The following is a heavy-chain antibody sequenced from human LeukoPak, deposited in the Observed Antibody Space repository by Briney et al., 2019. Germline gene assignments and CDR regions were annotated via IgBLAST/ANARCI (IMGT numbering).Heavy chain of an antibody. D-gene: IGHD2-2*01. CDR1: GFAVSSNY. CDR3: ARDPVVPSPGPFYYHYMDV. Sequence: GGSLRLSCAASGFAVSSNYMSWVRQPPGKGLEWLSLIDSSGNTFYADSVKGRFTISRDYLKNTLFLQMNSLRAEDTALYYCARDPVVPSPGPFYYHYMDVWGKGTTVTVSS. J-gene: IGHJ6*03. V-gene: IGHV3-53*01. CDR2: IDSSGNT.